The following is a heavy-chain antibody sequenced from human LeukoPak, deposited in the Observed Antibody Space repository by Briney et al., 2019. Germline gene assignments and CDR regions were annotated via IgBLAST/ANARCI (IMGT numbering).Heavy chain of an antibody. D-gene: IGHD1-26*01. CDR2: ISGSGGNT. Sequence: GGSLRLSCAASGFTFSSYEMNWVRQAPGKGLEWVSGISGSGGNTYYTDSVKGRFTISRDNAKNSLYLQMNSLRAEDTAFYYCARAPDGTYYRNWFDPWGQGTLVTVSS. J-gene: IGHJ5*02. CDR1: GFTFSSYE. V-gene: IGHV3-48*03. CDR3: ARAPDGTYYRNWFDP.